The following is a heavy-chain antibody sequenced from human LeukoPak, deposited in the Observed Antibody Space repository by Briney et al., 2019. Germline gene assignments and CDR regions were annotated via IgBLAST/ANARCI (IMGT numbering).Heavy chain of an antibody. D-gene: IGHD3-10*01. CDR2: MYHSGTP. CDR1: GYSVRSGYY. CDR3: ARVYSMVRQYFDY. V-gene: IGHV4-38-2*02. J-gene: IGHJ4*02. Sequence: SETLALTCTLSGYSVRSGYYWDWIRQPPGKALDWIGIMYHSGTPHYNPSLKSRVTISVDESKDQFSLKLSCVAAADTVVYYCARVYSMVRQYFDYWGQGTLVTVSS.